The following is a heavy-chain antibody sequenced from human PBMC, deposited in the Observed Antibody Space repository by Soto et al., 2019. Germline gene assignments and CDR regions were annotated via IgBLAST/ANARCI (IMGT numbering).Heavy chain of an antibody. J-gene: IGHJ6*03. V-gene: IGHV1-3*01. CDR2: INAGNGNT. CDR3: GVGVGYYYYMDV. D-gene: IGHD1-26*01. Sequence: QVQLVQSGAEVKKPGASVKVSCKASGYTFTSYAMHWVRQAPGQRLEWMGWINAGNGNTKYSQKFQGRVTITRDTSASTGYMEVSSLRSEDTAVYYCGVGVGYYYYMDVWGKGTTVTVSS. CDR1: GYTFTSYA.